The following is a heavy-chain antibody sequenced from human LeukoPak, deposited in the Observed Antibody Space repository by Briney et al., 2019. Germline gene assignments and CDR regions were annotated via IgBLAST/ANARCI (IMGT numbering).Heavy chain of an antibody. CDR3: ARERQDTVIHSGAFDI. CDR1: GFAFSNYF. V-gene: IGHV3-30-3*01. D-gene: IGHD2-21*02. CDR2: IASDGSHT. Sequence: GGSLRLSCAASGFAFSNYFMHWVRQAPGKGLEWVADIASDGSHTFYVESVKGRFTISRDNSKNTLYLQMNSLGPEDTAVYFCARERQDTVIHSGAFDIWGQGTMVTVSS. J-gene: IGHJ3*02.